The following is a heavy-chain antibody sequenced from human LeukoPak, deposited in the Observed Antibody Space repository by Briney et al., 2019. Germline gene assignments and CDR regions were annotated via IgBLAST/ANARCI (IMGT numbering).Heavy chain of an antibody. CDR1: GVTVSSQY. CDR2: IYGVDGT. V-gene: IGHV3-53*01. Sequence: GGSLRLSCAASGVTVSSQYMNWVRRAPGKGLEWVSGIYGVDGTSYADSVKGRFTISRDNSKNTVYLQMNSLRVEDTALYYCASDLIYWGQGTLVTVSS. J-gene: IGHJ4*02. CDR3: ASDLIY.